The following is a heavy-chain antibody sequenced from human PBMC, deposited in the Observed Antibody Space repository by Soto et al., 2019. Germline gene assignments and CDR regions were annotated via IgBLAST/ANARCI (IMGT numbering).Heavy chain of an antibody. J-gene: IGHJ4*02. CDR3: ARGRYGDY. CDR1: GYIFTTYG. Sequence: QVHLVQSGAEVKKPGASVKVSCKGSGYIFTTYGITWVRQAPGQGLEWMGWISAHNGNTNYAQKLQGRGTVTRDTSPSTAYMELRNLRADDTAVYYCARGRYGDYWGQGALVTVSS. D-gene: IGHD1-1*01. V-gene: IGHV1-18*01. CDR2: ISAHNGNT.